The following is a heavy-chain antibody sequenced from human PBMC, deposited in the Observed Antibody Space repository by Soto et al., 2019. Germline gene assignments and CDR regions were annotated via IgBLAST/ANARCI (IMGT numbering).Heavy chain of an antibody. CDR2: ISAYNGNT. V-gene: IGHV1-18*01. J-gene: IGHJ4*02. CDR3: ARDILFDY. D-gene: IGHD2-15*01. Sequence: ASVKVSCKASGYTFTSYGISWVRQAPGQGLEWMGWISAYNGNTNYAQKLQGRVTITRVTSASTAYMELSSLRSEDTAVYYCARDILFDYWGQGTLVTVSS. CDR1: GYTFTSYG.